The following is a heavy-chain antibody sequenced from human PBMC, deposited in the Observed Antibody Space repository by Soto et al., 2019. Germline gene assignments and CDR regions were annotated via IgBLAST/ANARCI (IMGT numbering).Heavy chain of an antibody. D-gene: IGHD1-1*01. Sequence: QVQLVQSGAEVKKPGASVKVSCKASGYTFTSYYMHWVRQAPGQGLEWMGRIYPSDGSTSYAQKLQCRVTMTGDTATSTAYMEQSSLSAEDTAVYYCGRVVAGNWNDDPSGGAFDLWGQGTKVTVSS. J-gene: IGHJ3*01. V-gene: IGHV1-46*03. CDR1: GYTFTSYY. CDR3: GRVVAGNWNDDPSGGAFDL. CDR2: IYPSDGST.